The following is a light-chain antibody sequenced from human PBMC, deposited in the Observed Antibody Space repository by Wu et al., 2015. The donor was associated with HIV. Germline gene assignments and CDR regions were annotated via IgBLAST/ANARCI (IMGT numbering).Light chain of an antibody. J-gene: IGKJ1*01. CDR1: QSVSSN. V-gene: IGKV3-15*01. CDR3: QHYNNWQT. Sequence: EIVMTQSPATLSVSPGESATLSCRASQSVSSNLVWYQQRPGQAPRLLIYGASTRATGIPARFSGSGSGTESTLTISSMQSEDFAVYYCQHYNNWQTFGQGTKVEIK. CDR2: GAS.